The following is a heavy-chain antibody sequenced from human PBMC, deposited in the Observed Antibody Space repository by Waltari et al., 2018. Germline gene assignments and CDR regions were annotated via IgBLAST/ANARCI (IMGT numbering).Heavy chain of an antibody. CDR3: AKIGRSIAAAGPFDY. Sequence: EVQLVESGGGLVQPGGSMSLSCAASGFAFSSYAMSWVRQAPGKGLEGVSAISGSGGSTDYADSVKGRFTISRDNSKNTLYLQMNSLRAEDTAVYYCAKIGRSIAAAGPFDYWGQGTLVTVSS. CDR1: GFAFSSYA. D-gene: IGHD6-13*01. CDR2: ISGSGGST. J-gene: IGHJ4*02. V-gene: IGHV3-23*04.